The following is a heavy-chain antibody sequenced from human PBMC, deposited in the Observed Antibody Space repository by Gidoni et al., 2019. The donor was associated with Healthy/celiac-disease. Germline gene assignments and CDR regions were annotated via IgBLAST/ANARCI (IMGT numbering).Heavy chain of an antibody. D-gene: IGHD1-1*01. J-gene: IGHJ3*02. CDR1: GFTFSSYS. CDR3: AREDPGTHDAFDI. V-gene: IGHV3-48*02. CDR2: ISSSSSTI. Sequence: EVQLVESGGGLVQPGGSLRLACAASGFTFSSYSMNWVRQAPGKGLEWVSYISSSSSTIYDADSVKGRFTISRDNAKNSLYLQMDSLRDEDTAVYYCAREDPGTHDAFDIWGQGTMVTVSS.